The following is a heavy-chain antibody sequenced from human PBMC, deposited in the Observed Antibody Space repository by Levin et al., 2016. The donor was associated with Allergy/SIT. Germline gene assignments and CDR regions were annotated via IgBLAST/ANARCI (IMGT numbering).Heavy chain of an antibody. D-gene: IGHD6-13*01. J-gene: IGHJ4*02. Sequence: GESLKISCAASGFTFDDYTMHWVRQAPGKGLEWVSLISWDGGSTYYADSVKGRFTISRDNSKNSLYLQMNSLRTEDTALYYCAKEAYSSSSQLDYWGQGTLVTVSS. V-gene: IGHV3-43*01. CDR3: AKEAYSSSSQLDY. CDR2: ISWDGGST. CDR1: GFTFDDYT.